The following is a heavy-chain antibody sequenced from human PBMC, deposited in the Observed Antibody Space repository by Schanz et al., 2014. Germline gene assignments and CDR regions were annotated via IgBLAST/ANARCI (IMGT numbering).Heavy chain of an antibody. CDR1: GFTFSDYY. D-gene: IGHD3-22*01. CDR3: ARPPHDSSGYYPFDY. J-gene: IGHJ4*02. CDR2: VSSSSSYT. V-gene: IGHV3-11*05. Sequence: QVQLVESGGGLVKPGGSLRLSCAASGFTFSDYYMSWIRQAPGKGLEWVSYVSSSSSYTHYADSVKGRFTISRDNAKNSLYLQMNSLRAEDTAVYYCARPPHDSSGYYPFDYWGQGTLXIVSS.